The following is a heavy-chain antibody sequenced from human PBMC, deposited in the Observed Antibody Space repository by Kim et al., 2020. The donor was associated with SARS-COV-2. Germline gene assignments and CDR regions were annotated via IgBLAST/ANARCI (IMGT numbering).Heavy chain of an antibody. Sequence: EYVKGRFTIARDNSKNTLYLQMNSRRAEDTAVYYCARGGAWWPPPEAFDIWGQGTMVTVSS. J-gene: IGHJ3*02. D-gene: IGHD2-15*01. CDR3: ARGGAWWPPPEAFDI. V-gene: IGHV3-30*07.